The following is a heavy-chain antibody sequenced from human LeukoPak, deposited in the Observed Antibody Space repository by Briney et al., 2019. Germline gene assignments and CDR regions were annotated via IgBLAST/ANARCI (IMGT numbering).Heavy chain of an antibody. D-gene: IGHD3-3*01. CDR3: AREIYRSYDFWSGYLYYFDY. V-gene: IGHV1-18*01. CDR2: FSAYNGNT. J-gene: IGHJ4*02. Sequence: GASVKVSCKASGYTFTSYGIRWVRQAAGQGLEWMGWFSAYNGNTNDAQKLQGRATMTTDTSTSTAYMELRSLRSDDTAVYYCAREIYRSYDFWSGYLYYFDYWGQGTLVTVSS. CDR1: GYTFTSYG.